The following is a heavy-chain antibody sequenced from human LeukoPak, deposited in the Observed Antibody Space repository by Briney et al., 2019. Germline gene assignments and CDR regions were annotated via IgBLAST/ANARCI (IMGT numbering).Heavy chain of an antibody. J-gene: IGHJ4*02. Sequence: GPTLVKPTQTLTLTCTFSGFSLSTSGVGVGWIRQPPGRALKWVAAIYWDNDNRYSPSLRNRLTITKDTSKNQVVLKMTNMDPVDTATYYCARISAYGDYYFDYWGQGTLVTVSS. CDR1: GFSLSTSGVG. D-gene: IGHD4-17*01. CDR3: ARISAYGDYYFDY. V-gene: IGHV2-5*02. CDR2: IYWDNDN.